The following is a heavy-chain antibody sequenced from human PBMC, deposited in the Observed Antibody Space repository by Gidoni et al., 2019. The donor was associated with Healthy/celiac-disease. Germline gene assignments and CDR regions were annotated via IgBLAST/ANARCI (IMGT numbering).Heavy chain of an antibody. Sequence: QVQLQQWGAGLLKPSETLSLTCAVYGGSFSGYYWSWIRQPPGKGLEWIGEINHSGSTNYNPSLKSRVTISVDTSKNQFSLKLSSVTAADTAVYYCARGRIMITFGGVIHDYWGQGTLVTVSS. D-gene: IGHD3-16*02. CDR2: INHSGST. CDR3: ARGRIMITFGGVIHDY. V-gene: IGHV4-34*01. J-gene: IGHJ4*02. CDR1: GGSFSGYY.